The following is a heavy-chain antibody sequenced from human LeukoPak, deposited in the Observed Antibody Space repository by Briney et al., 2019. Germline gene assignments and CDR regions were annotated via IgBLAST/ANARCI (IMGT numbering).Heavy chain of an antibody. CDR1: GGSISSSAHY. Sequence: SESLSLTCTVSGGSISSSAHYWGWIRQPPGKGLEWIACVYHSGSTFYNPSLKGRVTISVDTSKNQFSLRLRSVTAADTAVYYCARHFLPYYFDYWGQGTLATVSS. CDR3: ARHFLPYYFDY. V-gene: IGHV4-39*01. CDR2: VYHSGST. J-gene: IGHJ4*02.